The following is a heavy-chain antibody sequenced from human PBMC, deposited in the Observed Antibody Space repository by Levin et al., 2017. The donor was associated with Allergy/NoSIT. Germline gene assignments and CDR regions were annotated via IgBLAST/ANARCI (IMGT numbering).Heavy chain of an antibody. CDR3: ASQSGYYDDSSGYYDY. J-gene: IGHJ4*02. V-gene: IGHV4-39*07. Sequence: SETLSLTCTVSGGSISSSSYYWGWIRQPPGKGLEWIGSIYYSGSTHYNPSLKSRVTISVDTSKNQFSLKLSSVTAADTAVYYCASQSGYYDDSSGYYDYWGQGTLVTVSS. D-gene: IGHD3-22*01. CDR2: IYYSGST. CDR1: GGSISSSSYY.